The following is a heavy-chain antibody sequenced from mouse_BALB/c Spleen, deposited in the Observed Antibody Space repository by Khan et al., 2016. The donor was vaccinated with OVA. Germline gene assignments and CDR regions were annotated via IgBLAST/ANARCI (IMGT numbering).Heavy chain of an antibody. CDR1: GDSFSDYA. J-gene: IGHJ4*01. CDR2: ISTYNGNT. D-gene: IGHD2-12*01. Sequence: VQLQESGPEVVRPSVSVTISCTGSGDSFSDYAMHWVKQRHAKSLEWMVVISTYNGNTNYNQKFKSKTTMTVDKSTNPAFLELAILTSEDSAIFYCARGDLLLQLRDMDYWGQGTSVTVSS. V-gene: IGHV1S137*01. CDR3: ARGDLLLQLRDMDY.